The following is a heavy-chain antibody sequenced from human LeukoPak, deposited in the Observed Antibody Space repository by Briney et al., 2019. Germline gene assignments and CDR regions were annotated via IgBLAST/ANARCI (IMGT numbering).Heavy chain of an antibody. D-gene: IGHD4-17*01. V-gene: IGHV3-30*03. CDR1: GFTFSSYG. Sequence: GGSLRLSCAASGFTFSSYGMHWVRQAPGKGLEWVAIISYDERNKNYADSVKARFTISRDNSRNTLYLQMNSLRAEDTAVYYCATSTVTALDYWGQGTLVTVSS. J-gene: IGHJ4*02. CDR3: ATSTVTALDY. CDR2: ISYDERNK.